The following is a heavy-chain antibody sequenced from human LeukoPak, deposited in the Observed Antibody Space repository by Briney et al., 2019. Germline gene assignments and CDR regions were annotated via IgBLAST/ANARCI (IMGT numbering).Heavy chain of an antibody. CDR2: ITVSGDTT. J-gene: IGHJ4*02. CDR3: AKAYSSGWGPYDY. CDR1: GFTLSSHV. Sequence: GGSLRLSCAASGFTLSSHVMSWVRQAPGKGLEWVSDITVSGDTTHYADSVKGRFTISRDNSESTLSLQMTSLRAEDTAVYYCAKAYSSGWGPYDYWGQGTLLTVCS. V-gene: IGHV3-23*01. D-gene: IGHD6-19*01.